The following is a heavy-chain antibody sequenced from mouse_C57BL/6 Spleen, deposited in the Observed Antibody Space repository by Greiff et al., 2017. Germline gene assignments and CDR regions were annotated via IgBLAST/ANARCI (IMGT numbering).Heavy chain of an antibody. CDR2: INPNYGTT. J-gene: IGHJ4*01. D-gene: IGHD1-1*01. CDR1: GYSFTDYN. Sequence: EVKLQESGPELVKPGASVKISCKASGYSFTDYNMNWVKQSNGKSLEWIGVINPNYGTTSYNQKFKGKATLTVDQSSSTAYMQLNSLTSEDSAVYYCARDTVVAEKDYAMDYWGQGTSVTVSS. V-gene: IGHV1-39*01. CDR3: ARDTVVAEKDYAMDY.